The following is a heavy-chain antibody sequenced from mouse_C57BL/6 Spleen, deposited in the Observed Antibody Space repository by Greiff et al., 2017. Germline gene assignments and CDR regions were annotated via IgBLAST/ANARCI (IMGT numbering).Heavy chain of an antibody. D-gene: IGHD1-1*01. J-gene: IGHJ2*01. CDR3: ARVPNYYGSSSYYFDY. V-gene: IGHV5-4*03. CDR2: ISDGGSYT. Sequence: EVKVVESGGGLVKPGGSLKLSCAASGFTFSSYAMSWVRQTPEKRLEWVATISDGGSYTYYPDNVKGRFTISRDNAKNNLYLQMSHLKSEDTAMYYCARVPNYYGSSSYYFDYWGQGTTLTVSS. CDR1: GFTFSSYA.